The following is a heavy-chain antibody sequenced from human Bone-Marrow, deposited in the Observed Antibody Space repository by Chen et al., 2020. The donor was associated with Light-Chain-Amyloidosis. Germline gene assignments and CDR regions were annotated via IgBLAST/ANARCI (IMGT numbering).Heavy chain of an antibody. CDR2: MNPNTGNT. J-gene: IGHJ6*02. CDR1: D. V-gene: IGHV1-8*01. CDR3: ARSPFGFSGEGMWNYFYYGIDV. D-gene: IGHD3-10*01. Sequence: DINWVRQATGQGLEWMGWMNPNTGNTGYAQKFQGRVTMTRDTSISTAYLELSSLTSDDTAVYFCARSPFGFSGEGMWNYFYYGIDVWGQGTTVTVSS.